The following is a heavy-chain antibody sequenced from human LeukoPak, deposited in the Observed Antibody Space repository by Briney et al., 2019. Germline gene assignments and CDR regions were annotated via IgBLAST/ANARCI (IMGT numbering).Heavy chain of an antibody. CDR2: ISGSGGST. CDR1: GFTFSSYA. D-gene: IGHD3-22*01. CDR3: AKSPSSGYYHYDY. V-gene: IGHV3-23*01. J-gene: IGHJ4*02. Sequence: AGGSLRLSCAASGFTFSSYAMSWVRQAPGKGLEWVSVISGSGGSTYYADSVKGRFTISRDNSKNTLFLQMNSLRAEDTAVYYCAKSPSSGYYHYDYWGQGTLVTVSS.